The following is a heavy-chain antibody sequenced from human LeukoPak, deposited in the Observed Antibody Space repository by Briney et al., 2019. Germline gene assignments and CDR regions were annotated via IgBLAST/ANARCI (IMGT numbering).Heavy chain of an antibody. Sequence: SGGSLRLSCAASGFTFSSYAMHWVRQAPGKGLEWVAVISYDGSNKYYADSVKGRFTISRDNSKNTLYLQMNSLRAEDTAVYYCARETGGKWQLLTSYYYYGMDVWGQGTTVTVSS. CDR2: ISYDGSNK. CDR3: ARETGGKWQLLTSYYYYGMDV. V-gene: IGHV3-30-3*01. CDR1: GFTFSSYA. J-gene: IGHJ6*02. D-gene: IGHD1-26*01.